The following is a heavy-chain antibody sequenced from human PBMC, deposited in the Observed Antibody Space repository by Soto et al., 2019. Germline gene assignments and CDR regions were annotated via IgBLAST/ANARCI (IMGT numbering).Heavy chain of an antibody. CDR2: INSDGSST. CDR3: ERDHSGRWDKSHGMDV. CDR1: GFTFTNYW. V-gene: IGHV3-74*01. Sequence: WGSLRLSCAASGFTFTNYWILWVLQAPGKGLVWVSRINSDGSSTSYADPVKGRFTISRDNTKNTMYLQMNSLREEDTDVYYCERDHSGRWDKSHGMDVWGQGTTVTVSS. D-gene: IGHD6-13*01. J-gene: IGHJ6*02.